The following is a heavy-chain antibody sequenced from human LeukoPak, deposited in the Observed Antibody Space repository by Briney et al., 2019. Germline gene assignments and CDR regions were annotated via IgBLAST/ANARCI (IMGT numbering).Heavy chain of an antibody. J-gene: IGHJ5*02. Sequence: PSETLSLTCTVSGGSITSASYYWGWVRQPPGKGLEWIGSIYYSGNSYNNPSLKGRVTISIDTSTSQFSLELRSVTAADTAVYFCARGPLYTESFARTWFDAWGRGTVVTVSS. CDR2: IYYSGNS. CDR1: GGSITSASYY. D-gene: IGHD1-26*01. CDR3: ARGPLYTESFARTWFDA. V-gene: IGHV4-39*01.